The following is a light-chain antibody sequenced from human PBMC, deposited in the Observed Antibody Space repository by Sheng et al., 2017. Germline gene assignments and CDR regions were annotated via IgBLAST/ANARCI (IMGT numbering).Light chain of an antibody. CDR2: QNS. CDR3: QAWDSSTPYV. CDR1: KLGTKY. V-gene: IGLV3-1*01. J-gene: IGLJ1*01. Sequence: SYELTQPPSVSVSPGQTATITCSGDKLGTKYACWYQQKTGQSPVLVMYQNSKRPSGIPERFSGSNSGNTATLTISGTQAVDEADYFCQAWDSSTPYVFGAGTKVTVL.